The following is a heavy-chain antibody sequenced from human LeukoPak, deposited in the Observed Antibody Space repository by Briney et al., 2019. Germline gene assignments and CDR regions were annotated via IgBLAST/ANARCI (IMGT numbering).Heavy chain of an antibody. CDR3: ARHGTTGANLNWFDP. CDR1: GGSISSYY. D-gene: IGHD1-1*01. CDR2: IYYSGST. J-gene: IGHJ5*02. V-gene: IGHV4-59*01. Sequence: SETLSLTCTVSGGSISSYYWSWIRQPPGKGLEWIGYIYYSGSTNYNPSLKSRVTSSVDTSKNQFSLKVSSATAADTAVYYCARHGTTGANLNWFDPWGQGTLVTVSS.